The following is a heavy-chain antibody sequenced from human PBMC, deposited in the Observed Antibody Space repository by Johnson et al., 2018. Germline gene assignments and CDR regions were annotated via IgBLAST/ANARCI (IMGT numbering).Heavy chain of an antibody. CDR3: ARDEGSGSGTQTYYGMDV. V-gene: IGHV3-33*01. D-gene: IGHD3-10*01. CDR1: GFTFNNYG. Sequence: VQLVETGGGVVQPGRSLRLSCAASGFTFNNYGMHWVRQAPGKGLEWVAVIWYDGSDKYYVDSVKGRFNISRDNSKNTLYLQMNSLRAEDTAVYYCARDEGSGSGTQTYYGMDVWGQGTTVTVSS. J-gene: IGHJ6*02. CDR2: IWYDGSDK.